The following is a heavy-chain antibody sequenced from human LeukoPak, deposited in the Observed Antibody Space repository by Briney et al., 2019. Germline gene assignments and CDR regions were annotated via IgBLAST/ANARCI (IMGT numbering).Heavy chain of an antibody. J-gene: IGHJ4*02. V-gene: IGHV3-48*01. CDR2: ISSISSTI. CDR3: ARDGASFSNYEGNFDY. CDR1: GFSFNGYG. D-gene: IGHD4-11*01. Sequence: PGGSLRLSCAASGFSFNGYGMNWVRQGPGTGLERVSYISSISSTIHYSDSVKGRFTISRDNAKNSLYLQMNSLRAEDTAVYYCARDGASFSNYEGNFDYWGQGPLVTVSS.